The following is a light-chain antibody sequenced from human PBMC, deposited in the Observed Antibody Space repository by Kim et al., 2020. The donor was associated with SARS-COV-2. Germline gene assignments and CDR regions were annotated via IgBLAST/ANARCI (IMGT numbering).Light chain of an antibody. CDR1: QTVSTY. Sequence: APVGDKVTITCRASQTVSTYLNGDQQKPRKVPNLLIVCASTLHTGVASRCSESGYGTDFTLTSSSLQPEDAATYYCEQSYGLPLAFGGGTKVDIK. J-gene: IGKJ4*01. CDR3: EQSYGLPLA. V-gene: IGKV1-39*01. CDR2: CAS.